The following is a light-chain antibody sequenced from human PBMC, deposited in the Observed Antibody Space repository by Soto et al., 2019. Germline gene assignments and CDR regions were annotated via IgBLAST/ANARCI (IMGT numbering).Light chain of an antibody. J-gene: IGKJ2*01. Sequence: DIVMTQSPLSLPVTPGEPASISCRSSQSLLHSNGYNYLDWYLQKPGQSPQLLMYLGFNRASGVPDRFSGSGSGTDFTLKISRVEAEDVGVYYCMQALQTPPTFGQGTKLEIK. CDR1: QSLLHSNGYNY. CDR3: MQALQTPPT. CDR2: LGF. V-gene: IGKV2-28*01.